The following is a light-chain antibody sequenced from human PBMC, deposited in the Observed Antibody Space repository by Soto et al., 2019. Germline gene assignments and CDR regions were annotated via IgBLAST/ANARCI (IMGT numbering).Light chain of an antibody. CDR3: QSHDSSLSAWV. Sequence: SVLTQPPSVSGAPGQRVTISCTGSSSDIGAGYDVHWYQQLPKTAPKLLIYGNNNRPSGVPDRFSGSKSGTSASLAVTGLQAEDEAYYYCQSHDSSLSAWVFGGGTKLTVL. V-gene: IGLV1-40*01. CDR2: GNN. J-gene: IGLJ3*02. CDR1: SSDIGAGYD.